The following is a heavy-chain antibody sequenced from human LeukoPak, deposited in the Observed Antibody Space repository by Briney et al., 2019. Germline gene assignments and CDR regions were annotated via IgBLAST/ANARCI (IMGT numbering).Heavy chain of an antibody. D-gene: IGHD3-22*01. V-gene: IGHV1-69*13. CDR3: ARDGDYYDSSGYYYGVDY. CDR1: GGTFSSYA. J-gene: IGHJ4*02. Sequence: ASVKVSCKASGGTFSSYAISWVRQAPGQGLEWMGGIIPIFGTANYAQKFQGRVTITADESTSTAYMELSSLRSEDTAVYYCARDGDYYDSSGYYYGVDYWGQGTLVTVSS. CDR2: IIPIFGTA.